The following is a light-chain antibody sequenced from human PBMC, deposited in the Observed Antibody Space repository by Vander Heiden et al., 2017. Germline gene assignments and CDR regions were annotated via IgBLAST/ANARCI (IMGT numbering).Light chain of an antibody. CDR2: DVS. J-gene: IGLJ3*02. Sequence: QPALTQPASVSGSPGQSIPISCTGTSSDVGGYNYVSWYQQHPGKAPKLMIYDVSNRPSGVSNRFSGSKSGNTASLTISGLQAEDEADYYCSSYTSSSTLEVFGGGTKLTVL. CDR3: SSYTSSSTLEV. CDR1: SSDVGGYNY. V-gene: IGLV2-14*01.